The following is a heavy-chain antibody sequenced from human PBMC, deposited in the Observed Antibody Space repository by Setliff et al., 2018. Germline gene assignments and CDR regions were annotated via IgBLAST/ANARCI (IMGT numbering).Heavy chain of an antibody. CDR3: ASTSYDSSGYYFDY. J-gene: IGHJ4*02. CDR2: IYTLGST. Sequence: SETLSLTCTVSGGSISSGSYYWSWIRQPAGKGLEWIGHIYTLGSTNYNPSLKSRVTISVDTSKNQFSLKLSSVTAADTAVYYCASTSYDSSGYYFDYWGQGTLVTFSS. D-gene: IGHD3-22*01. V-gene: IGHV4-61*09. CDR1: GGSISSGSYY.